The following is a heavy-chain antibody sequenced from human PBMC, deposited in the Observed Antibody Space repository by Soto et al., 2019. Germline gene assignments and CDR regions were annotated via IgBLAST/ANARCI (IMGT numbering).Heavy chain of an antibody. D-gene: IGHD4-17*01. Sequence: QVQLQQWGAGLLKPSETLSPTCAVYGGSFSGYYWSWIRQPPGKGLEWIGEINHSGSTNYNPSLKSRVTISVDTSKNQFSLKLSSVTAADTAVYYCASLTTVTTPENYYYMDVWGKGTTVTVSS. CDR1: GGSFSGYY. J-gene: IGHJ6*03. CDR3: ASLTTVTTPENYYYMDV. V-gene: IGHV4-34*01. CDR2: INHSGST.